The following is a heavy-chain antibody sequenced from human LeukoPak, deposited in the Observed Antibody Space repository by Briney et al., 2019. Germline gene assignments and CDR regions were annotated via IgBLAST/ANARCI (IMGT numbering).Heavy chain of an antibody. CDR2: ISGSGGST. J-gene: IGHJ3*02. Sequence: GSLRLSCAAFGFTFSSYAMSWVRQAPGKGLEWVSAISGSGGSTYYADSVKGRFTISRDNSKNTLYLQMNSLRAEDTAVYYCAKAGLRDDAFDIWGQGTMVTVSS. CDR3: AKAGLRDDAFDI. D-gene: IGHD4-17*01. V-gene: IGHV3-23*01. CDR1: GFTFSSYA.